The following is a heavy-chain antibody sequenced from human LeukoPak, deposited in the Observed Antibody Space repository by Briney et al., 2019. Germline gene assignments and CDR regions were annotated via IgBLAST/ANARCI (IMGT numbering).Heavy chain of an antibody. CDR2: IYYSGST. CDR3: ARTLSATIFNFDY. V-gene: IGHV4-39*01. Sequence: PSETLSLTCTVSGGSISSSSYYWGWIRQPPGKGLEWIGSIYYSGSTYYNPSLKSRVTISVDTSKNQFSLKLSSVTAADTAVYYCARTLSATIFNFDYWGQGTLVTVTS. J-gene: IGHJ4*02. CDR1: GGSISSSSYY. D-gene: IGHD5-12*01.